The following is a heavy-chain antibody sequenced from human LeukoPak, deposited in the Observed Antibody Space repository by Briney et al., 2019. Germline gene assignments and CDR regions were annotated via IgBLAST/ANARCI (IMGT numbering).Heavy chain of an antibody. V-gene: IGHV4-4*07. J-gene: IGHJ4*02. CDR1: GGSIISNY. D-gene: IGHD6-13*01. CDR3: ARDAYSSSWYYFDY. CDR2: INTSDST. Sequence: PTETLSLTFSVSGGSIISNYCSWIRQPAGKGLELVERINTSDSTTYNPSLKSRVTMSVDTSKNQFSLKLSSVTAAGTAVYYCARDAYSSSWYYFDYWGQGTLVTVSS.